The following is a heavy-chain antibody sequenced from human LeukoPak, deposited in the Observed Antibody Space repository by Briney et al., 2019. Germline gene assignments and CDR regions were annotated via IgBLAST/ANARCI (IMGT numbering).Heavy chain of an antibody. J-gene: IGHJ4*02. CDR3: ARAQDLRYYDFWSGYYNYVDY. Sequence: PSGTLSLTCAVSGGSISSSNWWSWVRQPPGKGLEWIGEINHSGSTNYNPSLKSRVTISVDTSKNQFSLKLSSVTAADTAVYYCARAQDLRYYDFWSGYYNYVDYWGQGTLVTVSS. D-gene: IGHD3-3*01. CDR1: GGSISSSNW. V-gene: IGHV4-4*02. CDR2: INHSGST.